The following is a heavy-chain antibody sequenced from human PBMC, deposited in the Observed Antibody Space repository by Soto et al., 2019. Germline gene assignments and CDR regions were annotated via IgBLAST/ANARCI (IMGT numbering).Heavy chain of an antibody. CDR1: GYTFTSEG. J-gene: IGHJ6*02. Sequence: QVQLVQSGAEVKKPGASVKVSCKASGYTFTSEGISWVRQAPGQGLEWMGWISAYNGNTNYAQKLQGTVTMTTDTSTSTAYMELRSLRPDDTAVYYCARGGDTAMVTYYYYGMDVWGQGTTVTVSS. CDR3: ARGGDTAMVTYYYYGMDV. CDR2: ISAYNGNT. D-gene: IGHD5-18*01. V-gene: IGHV1-18*01.